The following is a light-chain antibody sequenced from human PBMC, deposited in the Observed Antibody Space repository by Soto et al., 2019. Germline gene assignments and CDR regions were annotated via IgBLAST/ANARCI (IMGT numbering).Light chain of an antibody. CDR2: DAS. J-gene: IGKJ2*01. V-gene: IGKV3-11*01. Sequence: EIVLTQSPATLSLSPGERATLSCRASQSVSSYLAWYQQKPGQAPRLLIYDASNRATGIPARFSGSGSGTDFTLTISSLEPEDFAVYYCQQRSNLPPTAFGQGTKLVIK. CDR3: QQRSNLPPTA. CDR1: QSVSSY.